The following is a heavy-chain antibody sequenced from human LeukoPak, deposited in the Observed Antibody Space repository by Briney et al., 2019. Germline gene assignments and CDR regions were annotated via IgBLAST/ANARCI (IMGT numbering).Heavy chain of an antibody. V-gene: IGHV4-59*08. Sequence: SETLSLTCTVSGGSIVSYYWSWIRQPPGRGLEWIGYIYYNGVTNYNPSLESRVTISVDTSNNQFSPKLSSVTAADTAVYYCTRHDAVPVIGHGMGVWGQGTTVTVSS. CDR1: GGSIVSYY. CDR3: TRHDAVPVIGHGMGV. D-gene: IGHD3-16*02. CDR2: IYYNGVT. J-gene: IGHJ6*02.